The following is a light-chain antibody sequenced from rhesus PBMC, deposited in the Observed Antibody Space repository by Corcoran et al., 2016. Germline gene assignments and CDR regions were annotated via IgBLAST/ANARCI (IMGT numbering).Light chain of an antibody. CDR3: QQYNNSPFT. J-gene: IGKJ3*01. V-gene: IGKV1-74*01. Sequence: DIQMTQSPSSLSASVGDRVTITCRASGNVHNYLNWYQQIPGKAPKLLIYKTSTLKSGVPSRFSGSGSGTYYTFTISSLQAEYVATYYCQQYNNSPFTFGPGTKLDIK. CDR2: KTS. CDR1: GNVHNY.